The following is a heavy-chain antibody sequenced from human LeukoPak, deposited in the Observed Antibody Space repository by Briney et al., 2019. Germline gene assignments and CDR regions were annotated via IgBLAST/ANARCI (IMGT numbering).Heavy chain of an antibody. CDR2: ISGSGGST. CDR3: AKVSGVTVTTLYYFDY. J-gene: IGHJ4*02. CDR1: GFTFSSYA. V-gene: IGHV3-23*01. D-gene: IGHD4-17*01. Sequence: PGGSLRLSCAASGFTFSSYAMSWVRQAPGKGLEWVSSISGSGGSTYHADSVKGRCTISRDNFKSTLYLQMNSLRAEDTAVYYCAKVSGVTVTTLYYFDYWGQGTLVTVSS.